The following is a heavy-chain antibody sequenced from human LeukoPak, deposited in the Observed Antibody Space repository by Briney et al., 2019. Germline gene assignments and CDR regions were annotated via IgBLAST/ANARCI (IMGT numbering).Heavy chain of an antibody. D-gene: IGHD1-26*01. CDR1: GYTFADYF. CDR2: IIANSGGT. J-gene: IGHJ4*02. V-gene: IGHV1-2*06. Sequence: GASVKVSCKPSGYTFADYFIHWVRQAPGQGLEWMGRIIANSGGTYYEQKFQGRVTMTRDTSTSTPYVEENWLISDDTAIYYCARDVSSTSNWEFDYWGQGALVTVSS. CDR3: ARDVSSTSNWEFDY.